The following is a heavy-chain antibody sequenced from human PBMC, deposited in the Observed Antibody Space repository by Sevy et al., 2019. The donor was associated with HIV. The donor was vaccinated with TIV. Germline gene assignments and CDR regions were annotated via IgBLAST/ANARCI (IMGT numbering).Heavy chain of an antibody. CDR2: FDPEDGET. CDR1: GYTLTELS. J-gene: IGHJ5*02. D-gene: IGHD6-13*01. Sequence: ASVKVSCKVSGYTLTELSMHWVRQAPGKGLEWMGGFDPEDGETIYAQKFQGRVTMTEDTSTDTAYMELSSLRSEDTAVYYCATSSAGVNWFVPWGQGTLVTVSS. CDR3: ATSSAGVNWFVP. V-gene: IGHV1-24*01.